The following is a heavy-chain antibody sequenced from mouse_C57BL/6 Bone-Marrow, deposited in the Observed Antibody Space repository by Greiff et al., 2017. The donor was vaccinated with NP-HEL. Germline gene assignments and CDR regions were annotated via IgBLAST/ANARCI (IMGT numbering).Heavy chain of an antibody. CDR2: IDPSDSYT. CDR3: ARLPDGYCPAWFAY. CDR1: GYTFTSYW. D-gene: IGHD2-3*01. Sequence: QVQLQQPGAELVRPGTSVKLSCKASGYTFTSYWMHWVKQRPGQGLEWIGVIDPSDSYTNYNQKFKGKATLTVDTSSSTAYMQLSSLTSEDSAVYYCARLPDGYCPAWFAYWGQGTLVTVSA. V-gene: IGHV1-59*01. J-gene: IGHJ3*01.